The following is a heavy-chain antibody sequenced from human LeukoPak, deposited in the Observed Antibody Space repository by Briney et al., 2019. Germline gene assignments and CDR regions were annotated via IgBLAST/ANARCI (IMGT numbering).Heavy chain of an antibody. CDR3: AREGYSYGYDAFDI. Sequence: GGSLRLSCAASGFTVSSNYMSWVRRAPGKGLEWVSVIYSGGSTYYADSVKGRFTISRDNSKNTLYLQMNSLGAEDTAVYYCAREGYSYGYDAFDIWGQGTMVTVSS. J-gene: IGHJ3*02. V-gene: IGHV3-66*01. CDR2: IYSGGST. CDR1: GFTVSSNY. D-gene: IGHD5-18*01.